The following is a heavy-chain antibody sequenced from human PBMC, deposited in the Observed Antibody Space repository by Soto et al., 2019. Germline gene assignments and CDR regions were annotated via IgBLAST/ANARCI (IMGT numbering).Heavy chain of an antibody. J-gene: IGHJ5*01. D-gene: IGHD2-2*01. Sequence: EVQLVESGGGLVKPGGSLRLSCAASGFTFSRYGMNWLRQAPGKGLEWVASISSSTSYVYYADSVKGRFSTSRDNAKNILYLEMYALRAEETAVYYCARDPSEGRVGNWFESWGQGTRVTGSS. CDR1: GFTFSRYG. CDR2: ISSSTSYV. V-gene: IGHV3-21*06. CDR3: ARDPSEGRVGNWFES.